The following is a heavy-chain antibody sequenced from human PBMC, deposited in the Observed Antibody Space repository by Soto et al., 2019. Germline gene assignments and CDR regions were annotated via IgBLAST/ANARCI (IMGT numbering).Heavy chain of an antibody. J-gene: IGHJ4*02. CDR3: ARGLFTMVRGGVFPAIDF. CDR1: GYTFTGYY. V-gene: IGHV1-8*02. CDR2: INPNSGNT. Sequence: GASVKVSCKASGYTFTGYYMHWVRQAPGQGLEWMGWINPNSGNTGYAQKFQGRVTMTRNTSISTAYMELSSVRSEDTAVYYCARGLFTMVRGGVFPAIDFWGQGTLVTVSS. D-gene: IGHD3-10*01.